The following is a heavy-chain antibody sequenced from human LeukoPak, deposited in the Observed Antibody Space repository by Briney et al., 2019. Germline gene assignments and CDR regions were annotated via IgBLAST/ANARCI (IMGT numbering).Heavy chain of an antibody. CDR2: ISGSGATT. CDR1: GFTFSSYA. Sequence: GGSLRLSCAASGFTFSSYAMSWVRQAPGKGLEWVSTISGSGATTYYADSVKGRFTISRDNSKNTLSLQMNGLRAEDTAVYYCAKIAGFGEWGPNYFDYWGQGTLVTVSS. V-gene: IGHV3-23*01. D-gene: IGHD3-10*01. CDR3: AKIAGFGEWGPNYFDY. J-gene: IGHJ4*02.